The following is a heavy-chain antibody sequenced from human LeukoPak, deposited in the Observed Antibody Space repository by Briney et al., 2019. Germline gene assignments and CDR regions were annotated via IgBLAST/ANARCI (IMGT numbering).Heavy chain of an antibody. Sequence: SETLSLTCAVYGGSLSGYYWSRIRQPPGKGLEWIGEINHSGSTNYNPSLKSRVTISVDTSKNQFSLKLSSVTAADTAVYYCARGPLYGSPFDYWGQGALVTVST. CDR1: GGSLSGYY. D-gene: IGHD6-13*01. CDR3: ARGPLYGSPFDY. CDR2: INHSGST. V-gene: IGHV4-34*01. J-gene: IGHJ4*02.